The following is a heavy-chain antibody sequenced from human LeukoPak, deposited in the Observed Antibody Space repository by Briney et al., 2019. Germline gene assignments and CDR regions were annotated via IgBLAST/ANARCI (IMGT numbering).Heavy chain of an antibody. CDR1: GGSISSGDYY. CDR3: ARMGGAAAFDY. D-gene: IGHD2-2*01. CDR2: IYYSGST. J-gene: IGHJ4*02. Sequence: PSETLSLTCTVSGGSISSGDYYWSWIRQHPGKGLEWIGYIYYSGSTYYNPSLKSRVTISVDTSKNQFSLKLSSVTAADTAVYYCARMGGAAAFDYWGQGTLITVSS. V-gene: IGHV4-31*03.